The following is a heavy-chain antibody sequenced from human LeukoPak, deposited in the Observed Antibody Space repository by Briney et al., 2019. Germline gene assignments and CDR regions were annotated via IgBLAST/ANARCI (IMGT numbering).Heavy chain of an antibody. CDR3: ASGIVGSSWYRFDY. CDR2: INPNSGGT. CDR1: GYTFTGYY. J-gene: IGHJ4*02. D-gene: IGHD6-13*01. Sequence: ASVKVSCKASGYTFTGYYMHWVRQAPGQGLEWMGWINPNSGGTNYAQKFQGRATMTRDTSISTAYMELSRLRSDDTAVYYCASGIVGSSWYRFDYWGQGTLVTVSS. V-gene: IGHV1-2*02.